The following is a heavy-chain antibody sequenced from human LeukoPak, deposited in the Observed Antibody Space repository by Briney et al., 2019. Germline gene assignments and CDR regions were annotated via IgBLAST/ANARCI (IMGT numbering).Heavy chain of an antibody. CDR1: GFTFSGSA. CDR3: TSPTYGPVDY. D-gene: IGHD3-10*01. CDR2: IRSKANSYAT. J-gene: IGHJ4*02. V-gene: IGHV3-73*01. Sequence: GGSLKLSCAASGFTFSGSAMHWVRQASGKGLEWVGRIRSKANSYATAYAASVKGRFTISRDVSKNTAYLQMNSLKTEDTAVYYCTSPTYGPVDYWGQGTLVTVSS.